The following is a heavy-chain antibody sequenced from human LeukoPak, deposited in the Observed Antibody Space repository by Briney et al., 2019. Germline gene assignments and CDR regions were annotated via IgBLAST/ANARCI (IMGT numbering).Heavy chain of an antibody. Sequence: PSETLSLTCTVSGGSISSGGYYWSWIRQHPGKGLEWIGYIYYSGSTYYNPSLKSRVTISVDTSKNQFSLKLSSVTAADTAVYYCARGPPGYSSSWPSYWYFDLWGRGTLVTVSS. CDR1: GGSISSGGYY. V-gene: IGHV4-31*03. D-gene: IGHD6-13*01. CDR2: IYYSGST. CDR3: ARGPPGYSSSWPSYWYFDL. J-gene: IGHJ2*01.